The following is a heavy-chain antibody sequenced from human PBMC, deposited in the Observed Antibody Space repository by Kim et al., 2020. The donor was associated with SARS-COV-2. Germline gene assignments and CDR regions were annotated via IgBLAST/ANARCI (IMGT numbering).Heavy chain of an antibody. CDR2: IYYSGST. CDR1: GGSISSYY. Sequence: SETLSLTCTVSGGSISSYYWSWIRQPPGKGLEWIGYIYYSGSTNYNPSLKSRVTISVDTSKNQFSLKLSSVTAADTAVYYCARGRYDFWSGYYKWYYFDYWGQGTLVTVSS. V-gene: IGHV4-59*13. J-gene: IGHJ4*02. CDR3: ARGRYDFWSGYYKWYYFDY. D-gene: IGHD3-3*01.